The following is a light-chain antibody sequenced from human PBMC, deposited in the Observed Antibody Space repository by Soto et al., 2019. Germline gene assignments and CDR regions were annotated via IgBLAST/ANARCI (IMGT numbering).Light chain of an antibody. V-gene: IGLV2-14*03. Sequence: QSALTQPASVSGSPGQSITISCTGTSSDVGGYNYVSWYQQHPGKAPKLMIYDVINRPSGVSNRFSGSKSGNSASLTISGLQAEDEADYYCSLYTSSSTYVVFGGGTQLTVL. CDR2: DVI. CDR1: SSDVGGYNY. CDR3: SLYTSSSTYVV. J-gene: IGLJ2*01.